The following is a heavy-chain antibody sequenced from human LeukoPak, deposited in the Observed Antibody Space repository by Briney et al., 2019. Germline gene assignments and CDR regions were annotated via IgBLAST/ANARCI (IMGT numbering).Heavy chain of an antibody. CDR3: ARGARAGYNLEPFDY. Sequence: SETLSLTCTVSGGSMSSYYWSWIRQPPAKGLEWIGYINYSWSTKYNPSLKSRVTISVDTSKNQFSLKLSSVTAADTAVYYCARGARAGYNLEPFDYWGQGTLVTVSS. D-gene: IGHD5-24*01. J-gene: IGHJ4*02. V-gene: IGHV4-59*08. CDR1: GGSMSSYY. CDR2: INYSWST.